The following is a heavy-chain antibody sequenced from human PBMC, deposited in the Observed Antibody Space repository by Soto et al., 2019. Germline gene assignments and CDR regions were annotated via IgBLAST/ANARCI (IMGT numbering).Heavy chain of an antibody. Sequence: SETLSLTCAVSGGSISSGGYSWSWIRQPPGKGLEWIGYIYHSGSTYYNPSLKSRVTISVDRSKNQFSLKLSSVTAADTAVYYCARARGSGSSKYYFDYWGRGTLVTVSS. CDR1: GGSISSGGYS. J-gene: IGHJ4*02. D-gene: IGHD1-26*01. CDR2: IYHSGST. CDR3: ARARGSGSSKYYFDY. V-gene: IGHV4-30-2*01.